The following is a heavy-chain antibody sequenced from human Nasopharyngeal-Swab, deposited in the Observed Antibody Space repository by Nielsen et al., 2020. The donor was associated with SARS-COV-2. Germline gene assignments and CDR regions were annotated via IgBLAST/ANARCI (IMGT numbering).Heavy chain of an antibody. J-gene: IGHJ4*02. CDR3: SRDPFGAMVDYFDY. Sequence: GESLQISWAASGFTFSSYWRHAVRQAPGKGLVWISRINSDGSRTSYADSVKGRFTISRDNAKNTLYLQMNSLRSEDTAVYYCSRDPFGAMVDYFDYWGQGTLVTVSS. D-gene: IGHD5-18*01. CDR1: GFTFSSYW. CDR2: INSDGSRT. V-gene: IGHV3-74*01.